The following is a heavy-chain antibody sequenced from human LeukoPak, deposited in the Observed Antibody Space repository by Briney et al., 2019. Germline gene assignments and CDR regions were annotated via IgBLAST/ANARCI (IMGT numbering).Heavy chain of an antibody. V-gene: IGHV1-2*02. D-gene: IGHD6-13*01. Sequence: ASVKVSCKASGYTFTGYYKHWVRQAPGQGLEWMGWINPNSGSTNYAQKFQGRVTMTRDTSFSTAYMELSRLSSDDTAVYYCARIGKQLNWFDPWGQGTLVTVSS. CDR1: GYTFTGYY. CDR3: ARIGKQLNWFDP. CDR2: INPNSGST. J-gene: IGHJ5*02.